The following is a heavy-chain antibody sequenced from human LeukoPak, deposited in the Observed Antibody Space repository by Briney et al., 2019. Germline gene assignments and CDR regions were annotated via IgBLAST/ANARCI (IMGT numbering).Heavy chain of an antibody. Sequence: SETLSLTCTVSGVSISSGDYYWSWIRQPPGKGLEWIGYIYYSGSTYYNPSLKSRVTISVDTSKNQFSLKLSSVTAADTAVYYCARDRGYDFWSGYYTASIGWFDPWGQGTLVTVSS. J-gene: IGHJ5*02. CDR1: GVSISSGDYY. V-gene: IGHV4-30-4*01. D-gene: IGHD3-3*01. CDR2: IYYSGST. CDR3: ARDRGYDFWSGYYTASIGWFDP.